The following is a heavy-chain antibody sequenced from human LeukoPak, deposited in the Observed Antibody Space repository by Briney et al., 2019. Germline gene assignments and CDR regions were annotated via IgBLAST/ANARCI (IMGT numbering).Heavy chain of an antibody. CDR1: GYTFTSYD. Sequence: GASAKVSCKASGYTFTSYDINWVRRATGQGLEWMGWMNPNSGNTGYAQKFQGRVTMTRNTSISTAYMELSSLRSEDTAVYYCARGARQDLRYFDWLGPDYWGQGTLVTVSS. CDR2: MNPNSGNT. D-gene: IGHD3-9*01. J-gene: IGHJ4*02. V-gene: IGHV1-8*01. CDR3: ARGARQDLRYFDWLGPDY.